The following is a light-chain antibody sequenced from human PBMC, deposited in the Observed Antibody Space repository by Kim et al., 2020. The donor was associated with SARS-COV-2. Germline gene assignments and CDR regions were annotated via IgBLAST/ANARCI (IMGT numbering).Light chain of an antibody. V-gene: IGLV2-14*03. CDR1: SSDVGGYNY. CDR2: DVS. CDR3: SSFTSSSTLV. J-gene: IGLJ3*02. Sequence: GQSVIISCTGTSSDVGGYNYVSWYQQHPDKAPKLMIYDVSNRPSGVSNRFSGSKSGNTASLTISGLQAEDEADYFCSSFTSSSTLVFGGGTQLTVL.